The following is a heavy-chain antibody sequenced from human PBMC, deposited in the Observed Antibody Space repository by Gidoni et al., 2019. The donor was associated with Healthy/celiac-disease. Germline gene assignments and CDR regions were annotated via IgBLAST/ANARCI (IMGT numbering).Heavy chain of an antibody. CDR3: ASPPHKYDSSLYYFDY. J-gene: IGHJ4*02. CDR2: ISYDGSNK. CDR1: GFTFSRYA. Sequence: QVQLVESGGGVVQPGRSLRLSCAASGFTFSRYAMHWVRQAPGKGLEWVAVISYDGSNKYYADSVKGRFTISRDNSKNTLYLQMNSLRAEDTAVYYCASPPHKYDSSLYYFDYWGQGTLVTVSS. V-gene: IGHV3-30-3*01. D-gene: IGHD3-22*01.